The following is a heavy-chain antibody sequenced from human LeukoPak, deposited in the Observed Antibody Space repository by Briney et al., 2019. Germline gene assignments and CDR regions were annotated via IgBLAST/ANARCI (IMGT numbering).Heavy chain of an antibody. CDR1: GFTFSSYW. Sequence: GGSLRLSCAASGFTFSSYWMSWVRQAPGKGLEWVANIKQDGSEKYYVDSVKGRFTISRDNAKNPLYLQMNSLRAEDTAVYYCARDPGYGDYDYWGQGTLVTVSS. D-gene: IGHD4-17*01. CDR2: IKQDGSEK. V-gene: IGHV3-7*01. CDR3: ARDPGYGDYDY. J-gene: IGHJ4*02.